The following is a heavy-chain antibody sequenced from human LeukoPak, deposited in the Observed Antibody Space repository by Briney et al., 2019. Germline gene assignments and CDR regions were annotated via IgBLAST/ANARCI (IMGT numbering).Heavy chain of an antibody. Sequence: ASVKVSCKASGYTFTSYDINWVRQATGQGLEWMGWMNPNSGNTGYAQKFQGRVTITRNTSISTAYMELSSLRSEDTAVYYCARADLKRLLPAAIRYYYYYMDVWGKGTTVTVSS. J-gene: IGHJ6*03. CDR1: GYTFTSYD. CDR3: ARADLKRLLPAAIRYYYYYMDV. D-gene: IGHD2-2*02. CDR2: MNPNSGNT. V-gene: IGHV1-8*03.